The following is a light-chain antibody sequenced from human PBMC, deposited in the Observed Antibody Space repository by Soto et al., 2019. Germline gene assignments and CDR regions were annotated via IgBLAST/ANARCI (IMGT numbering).Light chain of an antibody. J-gene: IGLJ3*02. CDR3: ATWDDSLDGPV. V-gene: IGLV1-44*01. CDR1: GSGIGGNT. CDR2: SND. Sequence: QSVLTQPPSATGTPGQTVTVSCSGRGSGIGGNTVSWYQQLPGTAPGLLIHSNDRRPSGVPDRFSGSKSGASASLAISGLQSEDEADYYCATWDDSLDGPVFGGGTKVTVL.